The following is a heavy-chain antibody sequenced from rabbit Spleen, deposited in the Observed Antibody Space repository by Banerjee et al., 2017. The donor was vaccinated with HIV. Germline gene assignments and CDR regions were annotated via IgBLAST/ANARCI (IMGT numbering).Heavy chain of an antibody. CDR2: IYADRSGST. J-gene: IGHJ4*01. V-gene: IGHV1S45*01. Sequence: QQHLEESGGGLVVPEGSLTLTCKASGFSFSSNDYICWVRQAPGKGLECIACIYADRSGSTYYANWAKGRFTISRTSSTTVTLEMTSLTAADTATYFCARDLASVVGWNFNLWGQGTLVTVS. D-gene: IGHD3-1*01. CDR3: ARDLASVVGWNFNL. CDR1: GFSFSSNDY.